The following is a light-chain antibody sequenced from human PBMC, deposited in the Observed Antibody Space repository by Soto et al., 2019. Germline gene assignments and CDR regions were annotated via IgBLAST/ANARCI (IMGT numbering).Light chain of an antibody. CDR2: AAS. J-gene: IGKJ1*01. V-gene: IGKV1-39*01. CDR1: QSIVTY. Sequence: DIQMTHSTSSLSASVGDRVTITCRASQSIVTYLNWYLQKPGKAPKLLIYAASNLQSGVASRFSGSGYGTDFTLTIRSLQPEDFATYFCQQSYSTPPWTFGQGTKVEIK. CDR3: QQSYSTPPWT.